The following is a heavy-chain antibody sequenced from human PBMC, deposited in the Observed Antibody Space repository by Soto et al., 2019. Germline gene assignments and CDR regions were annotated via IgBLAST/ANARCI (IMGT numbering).Heavy chain of an antibody. V-gene: IGHV1-69*08. D-gene: IGHD2-15*01. J-gene: IGHJ4*02. CDR3: ARDKGYCSGASCPDFDY. CDR1: GGTFSSYT. Sequence: QVQLVQSGAEVKKPGSSVKVSCKASGGTFSSYTFSWVRQAPGQGLEWMGRIIPNLGITNYAQKFQGRITIIVDKSTSTAYMELSSMRSEDTAVYYCARDKGYCSGASCPDFDYWGQGTRVTVSS. CDR2: IIPNLGIT.